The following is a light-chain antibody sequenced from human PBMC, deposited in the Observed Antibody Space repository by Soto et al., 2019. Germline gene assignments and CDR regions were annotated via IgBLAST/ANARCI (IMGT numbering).Light chain of an antibody. Sequence: QSVLTQPPSVSAAPGQKVTISCSGSSSNIGNNYVSWSQHLPGTAPKLLIYDNNKRPSGIPDRFSGSKSGTSATLGITGLQTGDEADYYCATWDSSLSAGVFGGGTKLTVL. J-gene: IGLJ2*01. CDR2: DNN. CDR1: SSNIGNNY. CDR3: ATWDSSLSAGV. V-gene: IGLV1-51*01.